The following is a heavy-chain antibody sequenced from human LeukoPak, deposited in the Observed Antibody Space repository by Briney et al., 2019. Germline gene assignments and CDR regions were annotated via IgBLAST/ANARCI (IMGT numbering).Heavy chain of an antibody. CDR3: ARDGLAAAGTSTFDY. CDR1: GYSFTSYG. J-gene: IGHJ4*02. CDR2: ISPYNGNT. Sequence: ASVKVSCKASGYSFTSYGISWVRQAPGQGLEWMGWISPYNGNTNYAQKLQGRVTMTTDTSTSTAYMELRSLRSDDTAVYYCARDGLAAAGTSTFDYWGQGTLVTVSS. D-gene: IGHD6-13*01. V-gene: IGHV1-18*01.